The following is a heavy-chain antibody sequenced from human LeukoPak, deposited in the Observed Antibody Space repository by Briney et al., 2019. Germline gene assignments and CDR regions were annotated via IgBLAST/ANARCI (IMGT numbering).Heavy chain of an antibody. J-gene: IGHJ3*02. CDR1: GGTFSSYA. V-gene: IGHV1-69*06. CDR2: IISIFGTA. D-gene: IGHD2-21*02. CDR3: ARGGDSDAFVI. Sequence: SVTVSCKASGGTFSSYAISWVRHAPGPGLEWMVGIISIFGTANYAQKFQGRVTITADKSTSTAYMELSSLRSGDTAVYYCARGGDSDAFVIWGQGTMVTVSS.